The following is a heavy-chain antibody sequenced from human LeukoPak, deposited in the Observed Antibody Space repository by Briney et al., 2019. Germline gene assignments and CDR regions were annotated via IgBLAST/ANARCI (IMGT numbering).Heavy chain of an antibody. D-gene: IGHD3-22*01. J-gene: IGHJ4*02. V-gene: IGHV1-3*01. CDR3: ASEPSNYYDSSGYFDY. Sequence: ASVKVSCKASEYTFTSYAMHWVRQAPGQRLEWMGWINAGNGNTKYSQKFQGRVTITRDTSASTAYMELSSLRSEDTAVYYCASEPSNYYDSSGYFDYWGQGTLVTVSS. CDR2: INAGNGNT. CDR1: EYTFTSYA.